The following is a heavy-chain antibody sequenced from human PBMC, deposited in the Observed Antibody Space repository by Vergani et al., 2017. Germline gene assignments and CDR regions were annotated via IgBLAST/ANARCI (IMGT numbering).Heavy chain of an antibody. CDR1: GYTFTGYY. Sequence: QVQLVQSGAEVKKPGASVKVSCKASGYTFTGYYMHWVRQAPGQGLEWMGWINPNSGATNYAQKFQGRVTMTRDTSSSTAYMELSRLRSDDTAGYYCAREPRRTGYYYYGMYVWGQGTTVTVSS. V-gene: IGHV1-2*02. CDR3: AREPRRTGYYYYGMYV. CDR2: INPNSGAT. J-gene: IGHJ6*02. D-gene: IGHD1-14*01.